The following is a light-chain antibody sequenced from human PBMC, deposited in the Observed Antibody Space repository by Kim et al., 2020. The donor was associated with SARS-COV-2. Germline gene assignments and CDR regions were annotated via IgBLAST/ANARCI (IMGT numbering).Light chain of an antibody. Sequence: SYELTQPPSVSVPPGQTASITCSGDKLGDKYACWYQQTPGQSPVLVIYEDNKRPSGIPERFSGSNSGNTATLTIRGTQAMVEAEYFCQAWDRSNVVFGGG. CDR2: EDN. CDR1: KLGDKY. V-gene: IGLV3-1*01. CDR3: QAWDRSNVV. J-gene: IGLJ2*01.